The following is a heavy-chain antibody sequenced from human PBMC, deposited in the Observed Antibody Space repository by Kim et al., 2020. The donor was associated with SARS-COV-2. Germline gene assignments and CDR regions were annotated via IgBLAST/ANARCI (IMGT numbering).Heavy chain of an antibody. D-gene: IGHD6-13*01. Sequence: SVKVSCKASGGTFSSYAISWVRQAPGQGLEWMGGIIPIFGTANYAQKFQGRVTITADESTSTAYMELSSLRSEDTAVYYCARDFIAAAGTSPSVAFDIWGQGTMVTVSS. V-gene: IGHV1-69*13. CDR3: ARDFIAAAGTSPSVAFDI. J-gene: IGHJ3*02. CDR2: IIPIFGTA. CDR1: GGTFSSYA.